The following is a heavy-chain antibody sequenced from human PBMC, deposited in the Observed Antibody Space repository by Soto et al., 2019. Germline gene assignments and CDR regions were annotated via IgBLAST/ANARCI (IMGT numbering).Heavy chain of an antibody. CDR3: ARAPGIEAADPLYYYYYGMDV. J-gene: IGHJ6*02. D-gene: IGHD6-13*01. CDR2: IIPIFGTA. V-gene: IGHV1-69*01. Sequence: QVQLVQSGAEVQKPGSSVKVSCKASGSTFSSYAISWVRQAPGQRLEWMGGIIPIFGTANYAQKFQGRVTITADESTSTAYMELSSLRSEDTAVYYCARAPGIEAADPLYYYYYGMDVWVQGTTVTVSS. CDR1: GSTFSSYA.